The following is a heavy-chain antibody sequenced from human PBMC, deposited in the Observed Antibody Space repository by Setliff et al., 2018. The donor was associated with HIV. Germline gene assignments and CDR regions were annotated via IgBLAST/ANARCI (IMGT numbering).Heavy chain of an antibody. CDR2: ISSSGSTI. J-gene: IGHJ4*02. Sequence: GGSLRLSCAVSGFNWNNYAMSWVRQAPGKGLEWVSYISSSGSTIYYADSVKGRFTISRDNAKNSLFLQMNSLRAEDTAVYYCARDLDYYFDYWGQGTLVTVSS. D-gene: IGHD1-1*01. CDR3: ARDLDYYFDY. CDR1: GFNWNNYA. V-gene: IGHV3-48*03.